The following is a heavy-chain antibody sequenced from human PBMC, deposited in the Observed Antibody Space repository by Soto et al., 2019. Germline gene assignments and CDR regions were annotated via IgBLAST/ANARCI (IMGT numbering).Heavy chain of an antibody. CDR1: GFTVTSNY. CDR2: IYSDGTT. D-gene: IGHD3-16*01. J-gene: IGHJ6*03. CDR3: ARVLRESSYFHMDV. Sequence: EEQVVESGGGLVQRGGSLRLSCAASGFTVTSNYMTWVRQAPGMGLQWISVIYSDGTTYYADSVKGRFTISRDSSQNTFNLQMSYLRAEDTAVYYCARVLRESSYFHMDVWGKGTAVTVSS. V-gene: IGHV3-66*01.